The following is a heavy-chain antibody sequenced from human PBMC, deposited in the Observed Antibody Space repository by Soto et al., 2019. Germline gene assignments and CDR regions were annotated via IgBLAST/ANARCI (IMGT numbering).Heavy chain of an antibody. V-gene: IGHV3-48*01. CDR1: GFTFSSYS. D-gene: IGHD6-19*01. J-gene: IGHJ4*02. Sequence: EVQLVESGGGLVQPGGSLRLSCAASGFTFSSYSMNWVRQAPGKGLEWVSYISSSSSTIYYADSVKGRFTISRDNAKNSLYLQMNSLRAEDTAVYYCARDPSSGWYREDYLGQGTLVTVSS. CDR3: ARDPSSGWYREDY. CDR2: ISSSSSTI.